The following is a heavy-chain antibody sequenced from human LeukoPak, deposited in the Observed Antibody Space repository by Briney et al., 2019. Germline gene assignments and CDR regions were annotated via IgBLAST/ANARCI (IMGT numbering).Heavy chain of an antibody. CDR2: VNRDGSET. CDR1: GFALSSHW. V-gene: IGHV3-7*03. Sequence: GGSLRLSCAASGFALSSHWMTWVRQVPGRGPEWVANVNRDGSETYYLDSVKGRFTISKDNAKNSLYLQMNSLRAEDTALYHCARNNGMDVRGQGTTVIVSS. CDR3: ARNNGMDV. J-gene: IGHJ6*02.